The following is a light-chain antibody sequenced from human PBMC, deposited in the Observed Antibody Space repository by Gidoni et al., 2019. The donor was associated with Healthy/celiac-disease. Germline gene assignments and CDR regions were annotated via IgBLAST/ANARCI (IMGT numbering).Light chain of an antibody. V-gene: IGKV3-15*01. CDR3: QQYNNWPPWT. Sequence: EIVMTQSPAPLSVSPGERATLSCRASKSGSSNLAWYQQKPGQAPRLLIYGASTRATGIPARFSGSGSGTEFTLTISSLQSEDVAVYYCQQYNNWPPWTFGQGTKVEIK. CDR2: GAS. CDR1: KSGSSN. J-gene: IGKJ1*01.